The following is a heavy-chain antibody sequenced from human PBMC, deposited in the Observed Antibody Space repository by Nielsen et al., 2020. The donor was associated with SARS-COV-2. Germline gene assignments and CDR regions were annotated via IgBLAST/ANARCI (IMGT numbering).Heavy chain of an antibody. CDR1: GFGLSNYW. CDR3: ARRNILDY. V-gene: IGHV3-74*01. CDR2: IDYEGSLT. J-gene: IGHJ4*02. Sequence: GESLKISCAASGFGLSNYWMYWVRQSPEKGLMWVARIDYEGSLTSYADSVKGRFTISRDNAKNTVYLQMNSLSVEDTAVYYCARRNILDYWGQGTLVTFSS. D-gene: IGHD3-9*01.